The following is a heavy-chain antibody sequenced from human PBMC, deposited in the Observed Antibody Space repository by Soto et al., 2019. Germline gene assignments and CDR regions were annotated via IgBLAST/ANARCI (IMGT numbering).Heavy chain of an antibody. CDR3: AADAGVNGGYSGRTLDY. Sequence: SVNVSCKASGCSVTSAAGQWVRQARRQRLEWIGWIVVGSGNTNYAQKFQERVTITRDMSTSTAYMELSSLRSEDTAVYYCAADAGVNGGYSGRTLDYWGQGTLVTVSS. J-gene: IGHJ4*02. D-gene: IGHD6-13*01. V-gene: IGHV1-58*01. CDR2: IVVGSGNT. CDR1: GCSVTSAA.